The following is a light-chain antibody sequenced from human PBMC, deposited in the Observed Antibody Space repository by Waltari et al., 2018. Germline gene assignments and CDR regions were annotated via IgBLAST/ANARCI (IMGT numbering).Light chain of an antibody. V-gene: IGLV4-69*01. CDR2: VNSDGSH. Sequence: QLVLTQSPSASASLGASVKPTCTLSSGHSSNIIAWLQQQPGKGPRYLTKVNSDGSHRKGDEIPDRFSGSSSGAERYLTISSLQSEDEADYYCETGGHGTWVFGGGTKLTVL. CDR1: SGHSSNI. CDR3: ETGGHGTWV. J-gene: IGLJ3*02.